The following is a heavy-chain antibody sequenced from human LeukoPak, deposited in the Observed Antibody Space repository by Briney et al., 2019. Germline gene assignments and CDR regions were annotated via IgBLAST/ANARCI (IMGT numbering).Heavy chain of an antibody. Sequence: GGSLRLSCAASGFTFRNYAMSWVRQAPGEGLEWVSTISGSGDGTYYADSVKGRFTISRDNSKDTLYLQVNSLRAEDTALYYCAKYPSPPDTAMASWYYGMDVWGQGTTVTVSS. D-gene: IGHD5-18*01. J-gene: IGHJ6*02. CDR2: ISGSGDGT. V-gene: IGHV3-23*01. CDR1: GFTFRNYA. CDR3: AKYPSPPDTAMASWYYGMDV.